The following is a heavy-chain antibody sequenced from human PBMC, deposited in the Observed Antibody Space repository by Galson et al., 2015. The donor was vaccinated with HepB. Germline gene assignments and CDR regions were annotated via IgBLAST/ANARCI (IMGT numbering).Heavy chain of an antibody. CDR2: ISYDGSNK. CDR3: ARDRDTAMDRSTGYFDY. CDR1: GFTFSHSG. D-gene: IGHD5-18*01. J-gene: IGHJ4*02. Sequence: SLRLSCAASGFTFSHSGMHWVRQAPGTGLEWVAVISYDGSNKHYADSVQGRFTIFRDKSKSTLYLQMNSLRIEDTSVYYCARDRDTAMDRSTGYFDYWGQGTLVTVSS. V-gene: IGHV3-30*03.